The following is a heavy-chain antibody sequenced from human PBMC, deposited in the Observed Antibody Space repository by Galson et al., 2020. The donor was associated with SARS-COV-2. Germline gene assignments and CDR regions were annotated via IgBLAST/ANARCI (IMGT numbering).Heavy chain of an antibody. CDR1: GFTFSDYY. J-gene: IGHJ4*02. D-gene: IGHD3-3*01. CDR2: ISSSGSTI. Sequence: GESLKISCAASGFTFSDYYMSWIRQAPGKGLEWVSYISSSGSTIYYADSVKGRFTISRDNAKNSLYLQMNSLRAEDTAVYYCARGGYAVLRFLEWLLYPGDYWGQGTLVTVSS. CDR3: ARGGYAVLRFLEWLLYPGDY. V-gene: IGHV3-11*01.